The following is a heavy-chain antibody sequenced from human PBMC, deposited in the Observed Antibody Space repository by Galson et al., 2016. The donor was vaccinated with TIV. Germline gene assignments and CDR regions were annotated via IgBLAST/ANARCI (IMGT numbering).Heavy chain of an antibody. CDR1: GFSFSSYD. D-gene: IGHD1/OR15-1a*01. J-gene: IGHJ6*02. V-gene: IGHV1-18*01. Sequence: SVKVSYKASGFSFSSYDVTWVRQAPGQGLEWMGWRSGDNGNTNYPHNLQGRVTMTIDTSTNTAYMELRNLRSDDTAVYYWARGDWDSDYYYLLDVWGQGTTVSVS. CDR3: ARGDWDSDYYYLLDV. CDR2: RSGDNGNT.